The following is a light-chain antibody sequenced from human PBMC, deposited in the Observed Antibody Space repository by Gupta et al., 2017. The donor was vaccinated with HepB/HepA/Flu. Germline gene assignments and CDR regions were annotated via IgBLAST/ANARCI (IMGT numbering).Light chain of an antibody. CDR1: QSISNY. J-gene: IGKJ2*01. CDR3: QQSESNPYT. CDR2: AAS. Sequence: DLHMTQSPSSLSASVGDRVTITCRASQSISNYFSWYQQKPGKAPKLLIYAASSLQSGAPSRFSGSGSGTDFTLTISSLQPEDSATYYCQQSESNPYTLGQGTKVEIK. V-gene: IGKV1-39*01.